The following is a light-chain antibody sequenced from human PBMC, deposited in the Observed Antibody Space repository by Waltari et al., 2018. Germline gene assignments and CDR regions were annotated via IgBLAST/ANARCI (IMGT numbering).Light chain of an antibody. Sequence: FMLTQPHSVSASPGKTVTLSCTGTGGSIANNYVQWYLQRPGSAPNTVIYEDDHRPSGGPGRFSGSIDISSNSAFLPISGLRTEDEGDYYCQSYDTSHNWVFGGGTKLTVL. CDR1: GGSIANNY. J-gene: IGLJ3*02. V-gene: IGLV6-57*02. CDR2: EDD. CDR3: QSYDTSHNWV.